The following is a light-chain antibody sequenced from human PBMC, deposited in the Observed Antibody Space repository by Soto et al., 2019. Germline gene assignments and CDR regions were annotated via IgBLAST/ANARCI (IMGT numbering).Light chain of an antibody. CDR3: CSDAGSNNV. CDR2: EVD. CDR1: SSDVGGYNY. J-gene: IGLJ1*01. V-gene: IGLV2-8*01. Sequence: QSVLTQPPSASGSPGQSVTISCTGTSSDVGGYNYVSWYQQHPGKAPKLMIYEVDKRPSGVPDRFSGSKSGNTASLTVSGLQAEDEADYYCCSDAGSNNVFGTGNKVTVL.